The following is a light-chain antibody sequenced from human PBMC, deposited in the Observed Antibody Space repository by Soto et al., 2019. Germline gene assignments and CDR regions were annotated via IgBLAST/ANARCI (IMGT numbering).Light chain of an antibody. Sequence: QSVLTQPASVSGSPGQSITISCTGTSSDVGSYNLVSWYQQHPGKAPKLMIYEGSKRPSGVSNRFSGSKSGNTASLTISGLQAEDEADYYCCSYAGSSPPRYVFGTGTQLTVL. CDR3: CSYAGSSPPRYV. V-gene: IGLV2-23*01. J-gene: IGLJ1*01. CDR1: SSDVGSYNL. CDR2: EGS.